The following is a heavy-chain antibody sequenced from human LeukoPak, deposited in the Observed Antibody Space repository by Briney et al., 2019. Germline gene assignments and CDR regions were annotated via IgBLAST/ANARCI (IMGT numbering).Heavy chain of an antibody. CDR2: INHSGST. V-gene: IGHV4-34*01. Sequence: SETLSLTCAVYGGSFSGYYWSWIRQPPGKGLEWIGEINHSGSTNYNPSLKSRVIISVDTSKNQFSLKLSSVTAADTAVYYCARGSVTIFGVVIRGLDYWGQGTLVTVSS. J-gene: IGHJ4*02. D-gene: IGHD3-3*01. CDR1: GGSFSGYY. CDR3: ARGSVTIFGVVIRGLDY.